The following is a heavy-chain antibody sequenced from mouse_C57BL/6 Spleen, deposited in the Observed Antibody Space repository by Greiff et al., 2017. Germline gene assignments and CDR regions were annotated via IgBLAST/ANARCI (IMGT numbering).Heavy chain of an antibody. V-gene: IGHV5-6*01. J-gene: IGHJ4*01. Sequence: EVKLVVSGGDLVKPGGSLKLSCAASGFTFSSYGMSWVRQTPDKRLEWVATISSGGSYTYYPDSVKGRFTISRDNAKNTLYLQMSSLKSEDTAMYYCASTTVVPMDYWGQGTSVTVSS. D-gene: IGHD1-1*01. CDR2: ISSGGSYT. CDR1: GFTFSSYG. CDR3: ASTTVVPMDY.